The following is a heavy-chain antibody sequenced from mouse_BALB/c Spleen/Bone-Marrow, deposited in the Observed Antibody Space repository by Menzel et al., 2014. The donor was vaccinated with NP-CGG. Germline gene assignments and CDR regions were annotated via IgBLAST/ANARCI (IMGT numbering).Heavy chain of an antibody. CDR2: IDTSDSYT. Sequence: LEESGAELVMPGASVKMPCKASGYTFTDYWMHWVEQRPGQGLEWIGAIDTSDSYTSYNQKFKGKATLTVDESSSTAYMQLSSLTSEDSAVYYCARTGYDYYFDYWSQGTTLTVSS. J-gene: IGHJ2*01. CDR3: ARTGYDYYFDY. V-gene: IGHV1-69*01. CDR1: GYTFTDYW. D-gene: IGHD2-4*01.